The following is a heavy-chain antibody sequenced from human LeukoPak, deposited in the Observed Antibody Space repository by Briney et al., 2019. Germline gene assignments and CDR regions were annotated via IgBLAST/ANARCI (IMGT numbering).Heavy chain of an antibody. CDR3: ARPLKGRGSSNWFDS. CDR2: INPNTGGT. CDR1: GYTFAGHF. Sequence: GASVKVSCKASGYTFAGHFIHWIRQAPGQGLEWMGWINPNTGGTTYSQKFEGRVTMTRDTSISTAYMEVTRLKSDDTALYYCARPLKGRGSSNWFDSWGQGTLVTVSS. D-gene: IGHD6-13*01. V-gene: IGHV1-2*02. J-gene: IGHJ5*01.